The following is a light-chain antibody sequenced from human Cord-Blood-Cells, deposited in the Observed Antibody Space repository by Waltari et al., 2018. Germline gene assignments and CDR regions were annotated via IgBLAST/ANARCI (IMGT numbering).Light chain of an antibody. J-gene: IGLJ1*01. V-gene: IGLV2-14*01. CDR1: SSDVGGYNY. Sequence: QSALTQPASVSGSPVQSITISCTGTSSDVGGYNYVSWYQQPPGKAPKLMIYEVSNRPSGVSNRFSGSKSGNTASLTISGLQAEDEADYYCSSYTSSSTLVFGTGTKVTVL. CDR3: SSYTSSSTLV. CDR2: EVS.